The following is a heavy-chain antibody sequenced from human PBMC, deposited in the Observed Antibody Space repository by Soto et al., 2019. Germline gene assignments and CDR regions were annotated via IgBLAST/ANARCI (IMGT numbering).Heavy chain of an antibody. CDR2: IYWDDDK. CDR3: AHSLVVYQLLGDNWFDP. CDR1: GFSLSTSGVG. D-gene: IGHD2-2*01. V-gene: IGHV2-5*02. J-gene: IGHJ5*02. Sequence: QITLKESGPTLVKPTQTLTLTCTFSGFSLSTSGVGVGWIRQPPGKALEWLALIYWDDDKRYSPSLKSRLTITKDTSKNQVVLTMTNMDPVDTATYYCAHSLVVYQLLGDNWFDPWGQGTLVTVSS.